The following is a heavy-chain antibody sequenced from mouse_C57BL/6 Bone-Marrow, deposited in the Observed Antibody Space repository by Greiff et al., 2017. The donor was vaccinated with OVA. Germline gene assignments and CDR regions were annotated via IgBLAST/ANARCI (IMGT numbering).Heavy chain of an antibody. J-gene: IGHJ1*03. V-gene: IGHV5-4*01. Sequence: EVKLVESGGGLVKPGGSLKLSCAASGFTFSSYAMSWVRQTPEKRLEWVATISDGGSYTYYPDNVKGRFTISRDNAKNNLYLQMSHLKSEDTAMYYCARESGYYYWYFDVWGTGTTVTVSS. CDR1: GFTFSSYA. CDR3: ARESGYYYWYFDV. D-gene: IGHD2-3*01. CDR2: ISDGGSYT.